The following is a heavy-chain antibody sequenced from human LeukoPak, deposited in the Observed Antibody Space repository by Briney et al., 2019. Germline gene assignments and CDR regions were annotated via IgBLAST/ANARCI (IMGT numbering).Heavy chain of an antibody. Sequence: GASVKVSCKASGYTFTGYYMHWVRQAPGQGLEWMGWINPNSGGTNYAQKFQGMVTMTRDTSISTAYMELSRLRSDDTAVYYCARVSLGELLAFSYFDYWGQGTLVTVSS. D-gene: IGHD1-26*01. V-gene: IGHV1-2*02. J-gene: IGHJ4*02. CDR2: INPNSGGT. CDR3: ARVSLGELLAFSYFDY. CDR1: GYTFTGYY.